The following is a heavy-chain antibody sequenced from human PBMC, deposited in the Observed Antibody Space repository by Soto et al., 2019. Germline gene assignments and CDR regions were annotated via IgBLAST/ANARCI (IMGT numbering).Heavy chain of an antibody. D-gene: IGHD4-17*01. J-gene: IGHJ6*02. CDR1: GFTFSSYG. Sequence: GGSLRLSCAASGFTFSSYGMHWVRQAPGKGLEWVAVISYDGSNKYYADSVKGRFTISRDNSKNTLYLQMNSLRAEDTAVYYCAKDDGTVTTGGYYYYGMDVWGQGTTVTVSS. CDR3: AKDDGTVTTGGYYYYGMDV. V-gene: IGHV3-30*18. CDR2: ISYDGSNK.